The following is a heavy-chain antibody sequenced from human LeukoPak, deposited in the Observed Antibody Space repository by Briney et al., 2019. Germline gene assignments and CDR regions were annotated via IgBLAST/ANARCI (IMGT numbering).Heavy chain of an antibody. Sequence: GASVKVSCKASGYTFTSYYMHWVRQAPGQGLEWMGGIIPIFGTANYAQKFQGRVTITADESTSTAYMELSSLRSEDTAVYYCAMREPGIAAATGTIVDYWGQGTLVTVSS. CDR3: AMREPGIAAATGTIVDY. CDR2: IIPIFGTA. V-gene: IGHV1-69*13. D-gene: IGHD6-13*01. J-gene: IGHJ4*02. CDR1: GYTFTSYY.